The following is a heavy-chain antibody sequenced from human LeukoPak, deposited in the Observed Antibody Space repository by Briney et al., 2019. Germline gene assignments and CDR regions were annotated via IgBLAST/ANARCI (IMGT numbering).Heavy chain of an antibody. Sequence: PGVSLRLSCAASGFTFSNSWMSWVRQAPGKGLEWVGRIETKTDGGTTDYAAPVKGRFTISRDDSKNTLYLQMNSLETEDTAVYYCTADEWAWGQGTLVTVSS. CDR2: IETKTDGGTT. D-gene: IGHD1-26*01. CDR1: GFTFSNSW. CDR3: TADEWA. V-gene: IGHV3-15*04. J-gene: IGHJ5*02.